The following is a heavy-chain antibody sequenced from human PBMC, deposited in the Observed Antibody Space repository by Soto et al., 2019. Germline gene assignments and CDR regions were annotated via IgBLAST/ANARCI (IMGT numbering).Heavy chain of an antibody. CDR3: ARGGRFDYYYGMDV. D-gene: IGHD1-26*01. CDR2: INHSGST. Sequence: SETLSLTCAVYGGSFSGYYWSWIRQPPGKGLEWIGEINHSGSTNYNPSIKSRVTISVDTSKNQFYLKLSSVTAADTAVYYCARGGRFDYYYGMDVWGQGTTVTVSS. J-gene: IGHJ6*02. CDR1: GGSFSGYY. V-gene: IGHV4-34*01.